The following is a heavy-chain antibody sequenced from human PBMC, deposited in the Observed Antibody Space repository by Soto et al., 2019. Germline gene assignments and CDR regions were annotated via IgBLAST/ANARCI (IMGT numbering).Heavy chain of an antibody. V-gene: IGHV3-74*01. Sequence: GGSLRLSCAASGFTFSNFWMHWVRQAPGKGLVWASRISPDGSTTSYADSVKGRFTISRDNAKSTLYLQMNSLRAEDTAVYYCADSWLSTSYWGLGTLVTVSS. J-gene: IGHJ4*02. CDR1: GFTFSNFW. D-gene: IGHD5-12*01. CDR2: ISPDGSTT. CDR3: ADSWLSTSY.